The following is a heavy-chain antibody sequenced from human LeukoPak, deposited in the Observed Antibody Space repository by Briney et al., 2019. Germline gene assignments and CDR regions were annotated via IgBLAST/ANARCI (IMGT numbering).Heavy chain of an antibody. Sequence: GGSLRLSCAASGFTFSSYAMHWVRQAPGKGLEWVAVISYDGSNKYYADSVKGRFTISRDNSKNTLYLQMNSLRAEDTAVYYYARGSHGRLLWFGELLYRGFDYWGQGTLVTVSS. CDR2: ISYDGSNK. V-gene: IGHV3-30*01. J-gene: IGHJ4*02. CDR1: GFTFSSYA. D-gene: IGHD3-10*01. CDR3: ARGSHGRLLWFGELLYRGFDY.